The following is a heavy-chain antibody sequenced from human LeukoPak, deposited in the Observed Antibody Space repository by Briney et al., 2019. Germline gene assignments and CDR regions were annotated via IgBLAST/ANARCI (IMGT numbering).Heavy chain of an antibody. Sequence: GASVKVSCKASGGTFSSYAISWVRQAPGQGLEWMGGIIPIFGTANYAQKFQGRVTITADKSTSTAYMELSSLRSEDTAVYYCARDCGYSYGYGGYNWFDPWGQGTLVTVSS. CDR2: IIPIFGTA. V-gene: IGHV1-69*06. CDR3: ARDCGYSYGYGGYNWFDP. CDR1: GGTFSSYA. J-gene: IGHJ5*02. D-gene: IGHD5-18*01.